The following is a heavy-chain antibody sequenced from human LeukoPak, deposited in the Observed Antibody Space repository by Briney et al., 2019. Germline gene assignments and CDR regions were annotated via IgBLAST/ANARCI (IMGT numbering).Heavy chain of an antibody. CDR3: STDQGGDILTGC. J-gene: IGHJ4*02. CDR1: GFTFINAW. CDR2: IKSKTDGGTT. D-gene: IGHD3-9*01. V-gene: IGHV3-15*01. Sequence: GGSLRLSCAASGFTFINAWMHWVRQAPGKGLEWVGRIKSKTDGGTTDYVAPVKGRFTISRDDSKNTLYLQMNSLKTEDTAVYYCSTDQGGDILTGCWGQGTLVTVSS.